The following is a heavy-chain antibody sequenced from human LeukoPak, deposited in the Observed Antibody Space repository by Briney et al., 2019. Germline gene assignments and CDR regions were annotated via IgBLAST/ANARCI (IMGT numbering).Heavy chain of an antibody. Sequence: ASVKVSCKASGYTFISFGISWVRRAPGQGLEWMGWISTYNGIPNFAQKFQGRVTMTTDTSTSTAYMELRSLRSDDSAVYYCARGETAMASYSYYGMDVWGQGTTVTVSS. J-gene: IGHJ6*02. CDR3: ARGETAMASYSYYGMDV. V-gene: IGHV1-18*01. CDR1: GYTFISFG. CDR2: ISTYNGIP. D-gene: IGHD5-18*01.